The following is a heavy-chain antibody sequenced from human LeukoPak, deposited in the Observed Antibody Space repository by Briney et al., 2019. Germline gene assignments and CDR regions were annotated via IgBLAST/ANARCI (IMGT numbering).Heavy chain of an antibody. J-gene: IGHJ4*02. Sequence: PGGSLRLSCAASAFTFRSYGVHWVRQAPGKGLEWVAVISYDGSNKYYADSVKGRFTISRDNSKNTLYLQMNSLRAEDTAVYYCAKGPFRSSWIDYWGQGTLVTVSS. V-gene: IGHV3-30*18. CDR2: ISYDGSNK. CDR1: AFTFRSYG. CDR3: AKGPFRSSWIDY. D-gene: IGHD6-13*01.